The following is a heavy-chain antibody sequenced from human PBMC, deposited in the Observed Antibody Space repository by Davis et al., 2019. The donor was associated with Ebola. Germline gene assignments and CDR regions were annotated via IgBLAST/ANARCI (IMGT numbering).Heavy chain of an antibody. CDR1: GYTFTTYG. Sequence: AASVKVSCKASGYTFTTYGVSWVRQAPGQGLEWMGWISGYSGNTNYAQKFQGRVTMTTDTSTTTAYMELRSLRSDDTAVYYCARDAEVGKNAFDIWGQGTMVTVSS. CDR2: ISGYSGNT. D-gene: IGHD1-26*01. CDR3: ARDAEVGKNAFDI. V-gene: IGHV1-18*04. J-gene: IGHJ3*02.